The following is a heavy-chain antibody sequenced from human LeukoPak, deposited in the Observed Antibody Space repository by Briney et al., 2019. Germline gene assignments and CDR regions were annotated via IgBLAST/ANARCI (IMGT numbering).Heavy chain of an antibody. V-gene: IGHV4-34*01. CDR3: ARAIVVVPAAIPLSRPGARFDY. J-gene: IGHJ4*02. D-gene: IGHD2-2*02. Sequence: PAETLSLTCAVYGGSFSGYYWSWIRQPPGKGLEWIGEINHRGSTNYNPSLKSRDTISVDTSKDQFSLKLSSVTSADTAIYYCARAIVVVPAAIPLSRPGARFDYWGQGTLVTVSS. CDR2: INHRGST. CDR1: GGSFSGYY.